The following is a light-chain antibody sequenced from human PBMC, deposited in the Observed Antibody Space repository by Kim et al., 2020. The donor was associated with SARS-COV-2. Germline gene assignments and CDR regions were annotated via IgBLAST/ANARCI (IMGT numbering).Light chain of an antibody. J-gene: IGKJ1*01. CDR1: QSVRKN. V-gene: IGKV3-15*01. CDR2: GAS. CDR3: QQYDNWAGT. Sequence: MSPGERAARSGRAGQSVRKNLVWYQQKPGQVPRLLIYGASTRATGIPARFSGSGSGTDFTLTISSLQPEDFAIYYCQQYDNWAGTFGQGTKVDIK.